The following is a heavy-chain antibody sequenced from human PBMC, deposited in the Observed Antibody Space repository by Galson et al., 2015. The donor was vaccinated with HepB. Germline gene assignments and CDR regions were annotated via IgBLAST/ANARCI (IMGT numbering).Heavy chain of an antibody. CDR2: IRSEAHSYAT. Sequence: SLRLSCAASGFTFSDSDMHWVRQASGKGLEWVGRIRSEAHSYATAYVASVKGRFTISRDDSKNTAYLQVNSLTIEDTAVYYCTRVASGSYSSLDPWGQGTLVTVSS. J-gene: IGHJ5*02. CDR1: GFTFSDSD. D-gene: IGHD1-26*01. CDR3: TRVASGSYSSLDP. V-gene: IGHV3-73*01.